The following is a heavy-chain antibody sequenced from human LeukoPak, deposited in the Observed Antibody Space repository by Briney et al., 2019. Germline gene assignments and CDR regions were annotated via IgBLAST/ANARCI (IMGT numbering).Heavy chain of an antibody. V-gene: IGHV3-48*03. CDR2: ISSSGSTI. Sequence: GGSLRLSCAASGFTFSSYEMNWVRQAPGKGLEWVSYISSSGSTIYYADSVKGRFTISRDNAKNSLYLQMNSLRAEDTAVYYCAREVDYDFWSGSHPLFYYYYMDVWSKGTTVTVSS. J-gene: IGHJ6*03. D-gene: IGHD3-3*01. CDR3: AREVDYDFWSGSHPLFYYYYMDV. CDR1: GFTFSSYE.